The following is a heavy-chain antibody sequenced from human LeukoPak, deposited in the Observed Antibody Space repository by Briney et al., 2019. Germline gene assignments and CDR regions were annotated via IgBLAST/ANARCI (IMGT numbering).Heavy chain of an antibody. V-gene: IGHV3-21*01. J-gene: IGHJ4*02. CDR2: ISTXSSYI. CDR1: GFTFSSYS. D-gene: IGHD3-10*01. Sequence: PGGSLRLSCAASGFTFSSYSXXXXXXXXXXXXXXXXSISTXSSYIYYADSVXXRXXISRDNARNSLSLQMNSLRAEDTAVYYCAARDSYGSGSYPIDYWGQGTLVTVSS. CDR3: AARDSYGSGSYPIDY.